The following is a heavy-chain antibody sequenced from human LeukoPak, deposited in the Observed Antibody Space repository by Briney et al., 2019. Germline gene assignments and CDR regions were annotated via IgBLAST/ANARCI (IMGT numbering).Heavy chain of an antibody. CDR1: GDSISSYY. CDR3: ARYLRHRSTSSCYHFDY. D-gene: IGHD2-2*01. V-gene: IGHV4-59*01. J-gene: IGHJ4*02. Sequence: SETLSLTCTVSGDSISSYYCTWIRQLPGKGLEWIGYVHYSGGTNYNPSLKSRVTISLDTSKNQFSLNLSSVTAADTAIYYCARYLRHRSTSSCYHFDYWGQGILVTVSS. CDR2: VHYSGGT.